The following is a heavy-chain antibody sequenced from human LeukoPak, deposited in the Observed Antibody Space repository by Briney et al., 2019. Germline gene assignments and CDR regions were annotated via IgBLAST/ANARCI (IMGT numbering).Heavy chain of an antibody. D-gene: IGHD2-21*02. CDR2: IYPGDSDT. V-gene: IGHV5-51*01. CDR3: ARSDCGGDCYSGALAYNWFDP. J-gene: IGHJ5*02. CDR1: GYSFTSYW. Sequence: GESLKISCKGSGYSFTSYWIGGVRQLPGKGLEWMGIIYPGDSDTRYSPSFQGQVTISADKSISTAYLQWSSLKASDTAMYYCARSDCGGDCYSGALAYNWFDPWGQGTLVTVSS.